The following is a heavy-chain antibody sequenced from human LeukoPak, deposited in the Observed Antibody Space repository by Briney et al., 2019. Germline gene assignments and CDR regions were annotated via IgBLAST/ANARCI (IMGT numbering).Heavy chain of an antibody. V-gene: IGHV3-23*01. CDR2: ISPTGGNT. CDR3: AKDIQRTY. Sequence: GWSVRLSCAACGCSFSSAAMTWVRQAPAKGLDWVSLISPTGGNTFYADSVKGRFTISRDNSKNTLYLEMNSLRAKDTAVYFCAKDIQRTYWGQGALVTVSS. J-gene: IGHJ4*02. D-gene: IGHD2-21*01. CDR1: GCSFSSAA.